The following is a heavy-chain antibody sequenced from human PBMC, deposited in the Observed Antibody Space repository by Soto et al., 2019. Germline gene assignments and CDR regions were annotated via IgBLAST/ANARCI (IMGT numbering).Heavy chain of an antibody. CDR3: ARTKEIGDYYGSGSYWA. J-gene: IGHJ5*02. CDR1: GFTFSSYA. D-gene: IGHD3-10*01. V-gene: IGHV3-30-3*01. CDR2: ISYDGSNK. Sequence: LRLSCAASGFTFSSYAMHWVRQAPGKGLEWVAVISYDGSNKYYADSVKGRFTISRDNSKNTLYLQMNSLRAEDTAVYYCARTKEIGDYYGSGSYWAWGQGTLVTVSS.